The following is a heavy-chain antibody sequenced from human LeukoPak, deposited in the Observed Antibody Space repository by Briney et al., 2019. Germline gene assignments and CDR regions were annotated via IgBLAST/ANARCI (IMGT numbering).Heavy chain of an antibody. Sequence: GESLKISCKGSGYSFTSYWIGWVRQMPGKGLEWMGIIYPGDSDTRYSPSFQGQVTISADKSISTAYLQWSSLKASDTAMYYCARGSIFGGWYYYYMDVWGKGTTVTVSS. J-gene: IGHJ6*03. D-gene: IGHD3-3*01. CDR3: ARGSIFGGWYYYYMDV. CDR2: IYPGDSDT. CDR1: GYSFTSYW. V-gene: IGHV5-51*01.